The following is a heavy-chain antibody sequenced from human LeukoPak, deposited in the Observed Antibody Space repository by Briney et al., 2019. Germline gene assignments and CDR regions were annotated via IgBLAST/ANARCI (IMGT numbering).Heavy chain of an antibody. CDR2: IWDDGSTK. Sequence: GGSLRLSCAASEFTFSSYGMHWVRQGPGKGLEWVAVIWDDGSTKNYADSVKGRFAISRDNSKNTLYLQMNSLRAEDTAVYYCARVPRRGYSYGLDYWGQGTLVTVSS. CDR3: ARVPRRGYSYGLDY. J-gene: IGHJ4*02. V-gene: IGHV3-33*01. D-gene: IGHD5-18*01. CDR1: EFTFSSYG.